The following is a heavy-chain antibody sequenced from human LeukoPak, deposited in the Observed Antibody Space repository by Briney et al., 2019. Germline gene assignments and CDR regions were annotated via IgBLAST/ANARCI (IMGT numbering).Heavy chain of an antibody. D-gene: IGHD3-16*01. Sequence: SETLSLTCTVSGGSISSYYWSWIRQPPGKGVDWLGNIYYSGNTKYNPSLKSRVTISVDTSKNLFSLKLSSVTAADTAVYYCARQGLRLGESLDYWGQGTLVTVSS. CDR1: GGSISSYY. CDR3: ARQGLRLGESLDY. V-gene: IGHV4-59*08. CDR2: IYYSGNT. J-gene: IGHJ4*02.